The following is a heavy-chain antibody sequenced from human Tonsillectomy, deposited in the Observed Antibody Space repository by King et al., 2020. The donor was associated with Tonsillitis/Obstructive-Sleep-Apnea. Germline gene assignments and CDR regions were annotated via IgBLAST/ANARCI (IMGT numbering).Heavy chain of an antibody. D-gene: IGHD1-1*01. V-gene: IGHV3-33*01. Sequence: QVQLVESGGGVVQPGRSMRLSCAASGFTFTNYGFQWVRQAPGKGLEWVAVIWDGKKIYGDSVKGRFTISRDNSKNTLDLQMNSLRAEDTAVYYCARGNDNHMDVWGKGTTVIVSS. CDR3: ARGNDNHMDV. CDR1: GFTFTNYG. CDR2: IWDGKK. J-gene: IGHJ6*03.